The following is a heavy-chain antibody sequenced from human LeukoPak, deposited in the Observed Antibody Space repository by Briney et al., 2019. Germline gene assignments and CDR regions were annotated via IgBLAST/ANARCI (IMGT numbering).Heavy chain of an antibody. V-gene: IGHV1-2*06. CDR2: INPNSGGA. J-gene: IGHJ4*02. CDR3: ARADLYYYDSSGYN. D-gene: IGHD3-22*01. CDR1: GYTFTGYY. Sequence: ASVKVSCKASGYTFTGYYMHWVRQAPGQGLEWMGRINPNSGGANYAQKFRGRVTMTRDTSISTAYMELSRLRSDDTAVYYCARADLYYYDSSGYNWGQGTLVTVSS.